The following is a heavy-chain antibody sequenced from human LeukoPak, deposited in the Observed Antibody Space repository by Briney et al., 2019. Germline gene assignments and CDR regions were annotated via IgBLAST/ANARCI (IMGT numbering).Heavy chain of an antibody. J-gene: IGHJ3*02. V-gene: IGHV3-64*01. CDR1: GFTFSSYA. D-gene: IGHD1-1*01. CDR2: ISSNGGST. Sequence: PGGSLRLSCAASGFTFSSYAMHWVRQAPGKGLEYVSAISSNGGSTYYANSVKGRFTISRDNSKNTLYPQMGSLRAEDMAVYYCARPRVQLEAFDASDIWGQGTMVTVSS. CDR3: ARPRVQLEAFDASDI.